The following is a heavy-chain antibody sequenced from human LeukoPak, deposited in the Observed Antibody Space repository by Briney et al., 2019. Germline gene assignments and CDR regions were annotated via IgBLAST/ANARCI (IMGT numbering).Heavy chain of an antibody. J-gene: IGHJ6*02. CDR1: GGSISSYY. CDR3: ASGGYYYYYGMDV. Sequence: SETLSLTCTVSGGSISSYYWSWIRQPPGKGLEWIGYIYYSGSTNYNPSLKSRVTISVDTSKNQFFLKLSSVTAADTAVYYCASGGYYYYYGMDVWGQGTTVTVSS. CDR2: IYYSGST. V-gene: IGHV4-59*12. D-gene: IGHD2-15*01.